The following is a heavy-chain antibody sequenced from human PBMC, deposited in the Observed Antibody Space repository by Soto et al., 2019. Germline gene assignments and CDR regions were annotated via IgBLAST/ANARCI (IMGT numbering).Heavy chain of an antibody. CDR1: GCSISSGGYY. J-gene: IGHJ5*02. D-gene: IGHD3-10*01. CDR3: AREQGGSGSPPWFDP. V-gene: IGHV4-31*03. CDR2: IYYSGST. Sequence: QVQLQESGPGLVKPSQTLSLTCTVSGCSISSGGYYWSWIRQHPGKGLEWIGYIYYSGSTYYNPSLKSRVTISVDTSKNQFSLKLSSVTAADTAVYYCAREQGGSGSPPWFDPWGQGTLVTVSS.